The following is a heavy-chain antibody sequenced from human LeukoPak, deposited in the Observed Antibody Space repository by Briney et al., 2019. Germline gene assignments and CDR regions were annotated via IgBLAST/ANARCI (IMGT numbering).Heavy chain of an antibody. CDR1: GGSISSYY. CDR2: IYYSGST. CDR3: ATDPGSLWGKGFDY. V-gene: IGHV4-59*01. D-gene: IGHD3-16*01. J-gene: IGHJ4*02. Sequence: SETLSLTCTVSGGSISSYYWNWIRQPPGKGLEWIGYIYYSGSTNYNPSLKSRVTISVDAFKNQVSLKLSSVIAADTAVYYCATDPGSLWGKGFDYWGQGTLVTVSS.